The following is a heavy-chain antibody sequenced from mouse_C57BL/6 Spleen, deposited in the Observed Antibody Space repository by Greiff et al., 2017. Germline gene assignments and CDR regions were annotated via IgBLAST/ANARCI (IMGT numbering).Heavy chain of an antibody. J-gene: IGHJ1*03. CDR3: ADGSREPYWYFDV. Sequence: QVQLQQSGPELVKPGASVKLSCKASGYTFPSYDINWVKQRPGQGLEWIGWIYPRDGSTKYNEKFKGKATLTVDTSSSTAYMELHSLTSEDSAVYCCADGSREPYWYFDVWGTGTTVTVSS. CDR2: IYPRDGST. D-gene: IGHD1-1*01. CDR1: GYTFPSYD. V-gene: IGHV1-85*01.